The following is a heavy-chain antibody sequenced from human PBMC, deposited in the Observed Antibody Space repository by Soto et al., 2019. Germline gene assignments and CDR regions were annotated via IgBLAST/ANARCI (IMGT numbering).Heavy chain of an antibody. CDR2: IWYDGSNK. J-gene: IGHJ4*02. V-gene: IGHV3-33*01. CDR3: ARDSSIAAAGYFDY. D-gene: IGHD6-13*01. Sequence: QVQPVESGGGVVQPGRSLRLSCAASGFTFSSYGMHWVRQAPGKGLEWVAVIWYDGSNKYYADSVKGRFTISRDNSKNTLYLQMNSLRAEDTAVYYCARDSSIAAAGYFDYWGQGTLVTVSS. CDR1: GFTFSSYG.